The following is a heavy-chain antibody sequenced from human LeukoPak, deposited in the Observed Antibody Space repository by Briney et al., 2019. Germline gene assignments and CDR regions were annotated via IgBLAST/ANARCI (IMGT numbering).Heavy chain of an antibody. D-gene: IGHD1-26*01. V-gene: IGHV1-69*05. CDR2: IIPIFGTA. CDR3: ARDPPGAQDYYYMDV. J-gene: IGHJ6*03. Sequence: SVKVSCKASGGTFSSYAISWVRQAPGQGLEWMGGIIPIFGTANYAQKFQGRVTITTDESTSTAYMELSSLRSEDTAVYYCARDPPGAQDYYYMDVWGKGTTVTVSS. CDR1: GGTFSSYA.